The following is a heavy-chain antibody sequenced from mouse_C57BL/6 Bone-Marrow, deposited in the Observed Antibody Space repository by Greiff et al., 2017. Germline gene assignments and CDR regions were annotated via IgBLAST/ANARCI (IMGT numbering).Heavy chain of an antibody. D-gene: IGHD2-3*01. J-gene: IGHJ2*01. CDR1: GYTFTSYG. V-gene: IGHV1-81*01. CDR2: IYPRSGNT. CDR3: ARSKMGTYYFDY. Sequence: VQLQQSGAELARPGASVKLSCKASGYTFTSYGISWVKQRTGQGLEWIGEIYPRSGNTYYNEKFKGKDTLTADKSSSTAYMELRSLTSEDSAVXCCARSKMGTYYFDYWGQGTTLTVSS.